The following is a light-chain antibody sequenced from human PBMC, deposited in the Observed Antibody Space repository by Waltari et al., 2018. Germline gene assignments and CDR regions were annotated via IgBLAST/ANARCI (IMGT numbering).Light chain of an antibody. Sequence: QSVLTQPPSVSGAPGQGVTISCTGGSSNIGTYYHVHWYRPLPGAAPKLVMYGNTNRPSGVPDRFSGSKAGTSASLAIAGLQAEDEADYFCQSYDSSLGAWVFGGGTKVTVL. CDR3: QSYDSSLGAWV. V-gene: IGLV1-40*01. CDR1: SSNIGTYYH. CDR2: GNT. J-gene: IGLJ3*02.